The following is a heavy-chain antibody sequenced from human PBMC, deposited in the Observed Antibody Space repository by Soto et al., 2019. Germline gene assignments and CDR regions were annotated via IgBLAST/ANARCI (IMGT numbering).Heavy chain of an antibody. CDR2: MTPNSGNT. V-gene: IGHV1-8*01. Sequence: ASVKVSCQPSGYTFSSFDINCVRHATEQGPEWIGWMTPNSGNTGYAQKFQGRVTMTRNTSINTAYMELTSLTSEDTAVYYCARASIEMGSWLQNGYDYYMEIWAKGTTVTVSS. CDR3: ARASIEMGSWLQNGYDYYMEI. CDR1: GYTFSSFD. D-gene: IGHD5-18*01. J-gene: IGHJ6*03.